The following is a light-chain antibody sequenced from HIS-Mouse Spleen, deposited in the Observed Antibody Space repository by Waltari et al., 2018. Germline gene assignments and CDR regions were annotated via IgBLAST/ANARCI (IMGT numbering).Light chain of an antibody. J-gene: IGLJ2*01. V-gene: IGLV2-23*03. CDR1: SSDIGLYNL. Sequence: QSALTQPASVSGSPGQSITLSCPGTSSDIGLYNLFSWYQQHPGKAPKLMIYEGSKRPSGVSNRVSGSKSGNTASLTISGLQAEDEADYYCCSYAGSSTFEVFGGGTKLTVL. CDR2: EGS. CDR3: CSYAGSSTFEV.